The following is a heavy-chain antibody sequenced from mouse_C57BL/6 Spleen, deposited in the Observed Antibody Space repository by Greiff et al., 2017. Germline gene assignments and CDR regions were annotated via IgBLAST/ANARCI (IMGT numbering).Heavy chain of an antibody. Sequence: QVHVKQSGPGLVAPSQSLSITCTVSGFSLTSYGVDWVRQSPGKGLEWLGVIWGVGSTNYNSALKSRLSISKDNSKSQVFLKMNSLQTDDTAMYYCASIYSEFAYWGQGTLVTVSA. J-gene: IGHJ3*01. D-gene: IGHD2-1*01. CDR3: ASIYSEFAY. CDR2: IWGVGST. V-gene: IGHV2-6*01. CDR1: GFSLTSYG.